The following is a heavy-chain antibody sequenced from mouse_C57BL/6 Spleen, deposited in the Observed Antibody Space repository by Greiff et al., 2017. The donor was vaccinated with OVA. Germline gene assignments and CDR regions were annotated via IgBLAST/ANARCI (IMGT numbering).Heavy chain of an antibody. V-gene: IGHV1-19*01. CDR1: GYTFTDYY. J-gene: IGHJ3*01. CDR3: ARAFYSNCFAY. Sequence: EVQRVESGPVLVKPGASVKMSCKASGYTFTDYYMNWVKQSHGKSLEWIGVINPYNGGTSYNQKFKGKATLTVDKSSSTAYMELNSLTSEDSAVYYCARAFYSNCFAYWGQGTLVTVSA. D-gene: IGHD2-5*01. CDR2: INPYNGGT.